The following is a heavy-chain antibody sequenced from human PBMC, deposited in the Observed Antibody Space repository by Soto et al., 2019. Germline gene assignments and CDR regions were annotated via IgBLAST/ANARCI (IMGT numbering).Heavy chain of an antibody. Sequence: EVQLLESGGGLVQPGGSLRLSCAASGFTFSSYAMSWVRQAPGKGLGWVSAISGSGGSTYYADSVKGLFTISRDNSKNTLYLQMNSLRAEDTAVYYCAKDGDISGWYSAGLLDYWGQGPLVTVSS. CDR3: AKDGDISGWYSAGLLDY. CDR1: GFTFSSYA. V-gene: IGHV3-23*01. CDR2: ISGSGGST. J-gene: IGHJ4*02. D-gene: IGHD6-19*01.